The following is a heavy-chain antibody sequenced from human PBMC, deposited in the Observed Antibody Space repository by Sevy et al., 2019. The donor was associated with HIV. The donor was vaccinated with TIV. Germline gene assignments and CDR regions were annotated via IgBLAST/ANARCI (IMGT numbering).Heavy chain of an antibody. J-gene: IGHJ6*02. CDR1: GFTFTDYV. V-gene: IGHV3-23*01. D-gene: IGHD5-18*01. Sequence: GGSLRLSCTASGFTFTDYVMNWVRQAPGRGLEWVSSIGGSGGSTHYADSVKGRFTISRDNSKNILSLQMNSLRADDTAVYYCARVRSIYVDTTHYYAMDVWGQGTTVTVSS. CDR3: ARVRSIYVDTTHYYAMDV. CDR2: IGGSGGST.